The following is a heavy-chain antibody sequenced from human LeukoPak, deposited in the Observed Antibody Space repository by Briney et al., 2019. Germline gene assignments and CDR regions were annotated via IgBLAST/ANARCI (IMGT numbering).Heavy chain of an antibody. Sequence: SETLSLTCTVSGGSISSYYWSWIRQPAGKGLEWIGRIYSTGSTKYSPSLESRLTISLDTSKDQFSLKLTSVTAADTAVYYCARGVVVAGLRYYFDSWGQGSLVSVSS. CDR3: ARGVVVAGLRYYFDS. J-gene: IGHJ4*02. D-gene: IGHD6-19*01. CDR2: IYSTGST. CDR1: GGSISSYY. V-gene: IGHV4-4*07.